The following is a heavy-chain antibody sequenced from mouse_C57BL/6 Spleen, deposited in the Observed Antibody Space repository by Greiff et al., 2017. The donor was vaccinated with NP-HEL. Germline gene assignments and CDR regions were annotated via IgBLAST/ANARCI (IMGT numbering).Heavy chain of an antibody. Sequence: EVQLQQSGPELVKPGASVKISCKASGYTFTDYYMNWVKQSHGKSLEWIGDINPNNGGTSYNQKFKGKATLTVDKSSSTAYMELRSLTSEDSAVYYCARTAGSYYYGSSYRYFDVWGTGTTVTVSS. CDR1: GYTFTDYY. D-gene: IGHD1-1*01. J-gene: IGHJ1*03. CDR3: ARTAGSYYYGSSYRYFDV. V-gene: IGHV1-26*01. CDR2: INPNNGGT.